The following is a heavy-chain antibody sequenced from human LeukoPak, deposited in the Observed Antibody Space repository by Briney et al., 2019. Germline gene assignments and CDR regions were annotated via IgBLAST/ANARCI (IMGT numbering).Heavy chain of an antibody. CDR1: GYTFTSYG. D-gene: IGHD5-12*01. Sequence: ASVKVSCKASGYTFTSYGISWVRQAPGQGLEWMGWISAYNGNTNYAQKLQGRVTMTTDTSTSTAYMELRSLRSDDTAVYYCARGESRDIVATRGSGFFDYWGQGTLVTVSS. CDR3: ARGESRDIVATRGSGFFDY. V-gene: IGHV1-18*01. J-gene: IGHJ4*02. CDR2: ISAYNGNT.